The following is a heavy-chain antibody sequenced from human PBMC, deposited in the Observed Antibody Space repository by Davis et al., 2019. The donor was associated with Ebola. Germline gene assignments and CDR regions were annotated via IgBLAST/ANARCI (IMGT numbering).Heavy chain of an antibody. D-gene: IGHD5-18*01. V-gene: IGHV3-23*01. CDR2: ISGSGGST. CDR1: GFTFSSYA. CDR3: AKGALWLDY. Sequence: GESLKIPCAASGFTFSSYAMSWVRQAPGKGLEWVSAISGSGGSTYYADSVKGRFTISRDNSKNTLYLQMNSLRAEDTAVYYCAKGALWLDYWGQGTLVTVSS. J-gene: IGHJ4*02.